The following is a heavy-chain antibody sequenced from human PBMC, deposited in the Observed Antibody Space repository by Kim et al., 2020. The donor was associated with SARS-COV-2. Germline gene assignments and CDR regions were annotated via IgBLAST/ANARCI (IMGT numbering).Heavy chain of an antibody. Sequence: DSVQGRFTISRDNSKNTLFLQMNNLRAEDTALYYCAKGIFGSGSYYNGMDVWGQGTTVTVSS. D-gene: IGHD3-10*01. CDR3: AKGIFGSGSYYNGMDV. V-gene: IGHV3-23*01. J-gene: IGHJ6*02.